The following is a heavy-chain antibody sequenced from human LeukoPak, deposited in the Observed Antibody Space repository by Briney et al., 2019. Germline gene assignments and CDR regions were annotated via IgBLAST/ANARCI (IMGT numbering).Heavy chain of an antibody. D-gene: IGHD3-22*01. J-gene: IGHJ4*02. Sequence: SETLSLTCTVSGDSISSYYWSWIRQPPGKGLEWIGYIYYSGSTNYNPSLKSRVTISVDTSKKQFSLKLSSVTAADTAVYYCARPDYDSGEDYWGQGTLVTVSS. CDR3: ARPDYDSGEDY. CDR2: IYYSGST. V-gene: IGHV4-59*08. CDR1: GDSISSYY.